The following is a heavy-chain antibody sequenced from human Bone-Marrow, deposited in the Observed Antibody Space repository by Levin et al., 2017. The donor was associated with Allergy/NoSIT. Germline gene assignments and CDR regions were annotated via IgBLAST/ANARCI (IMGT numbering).Heavy chain of an antibody. CDR1: GGSMNSYY. Sequence: KASETLSLTCTVSGGSMNSYYWSWIRQPPGKGLEWIGYVYYSGSTNYNPSLKSRVTISVDTSKNQFALKLRSVTAADTAVYYCARDRRVLWFGEFENWGQGRLVTVSS. V-gene: IGHV4-59*13. J-gene: IGHJ4*02. CDR3: ARDRRVLWFGEFEN. D-gene: IGHD3-10*01. CDR2: VYYSGST.